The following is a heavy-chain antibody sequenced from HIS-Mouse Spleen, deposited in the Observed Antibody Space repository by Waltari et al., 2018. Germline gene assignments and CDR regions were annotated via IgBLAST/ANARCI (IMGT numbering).Heavy chain of an antibody. CDR3: ARGEAEIAEAAYYYYYGMDV. CDR2: INHSGST. Sequence: QVQLQQWGAGLLKPSETLSLTCAVYGGSFSGYYWSWIRQPPGKGREWIGEINHSGSTNDNPARRSRVTISVDTSKKQFSLKLGSVTAADTAVYYCARGEAEIAEAAYYYYYGMDVWGQGTTVTVSS. V-gene: IGHV4-34*01. D-gene: IGHD6-13*01. CDR1: GGSFSGYY. J-gene: IGHJ6*02.